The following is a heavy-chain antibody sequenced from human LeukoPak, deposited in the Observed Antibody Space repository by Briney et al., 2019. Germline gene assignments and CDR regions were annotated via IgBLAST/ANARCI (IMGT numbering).Heavy chain of an antibody. J-gene: IGHJ4*02. CDR2: INPSGGST. D-gene: IGHD7-27*01. CDR3: ARDTRANWGYSNFDY. V-gene: IGHV1-46*01. CDR1: GYTFTSYY. Sequence: GASVKVSCKASGYTFTSYYMHWVRQAPGQGLEWMGIINPSGGSTSYAQKFQGRVTMTRDTSTSTVYMELSSLRSEDTAVYYCARDTRANWGYSNFDYWGQGTLVTVSS.